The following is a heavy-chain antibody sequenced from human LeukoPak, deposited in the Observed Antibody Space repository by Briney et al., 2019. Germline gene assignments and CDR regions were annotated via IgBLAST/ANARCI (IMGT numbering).Heavy chain of an antibody. CDR1: GYTLTELS. V-gene: IGHV1-24*01. CDR2: FDPEDGET. Sequence: ASVKVSCKVSGYTLTELSMHWVRQAPGKGLEWMGGFDPEDGETICAQKFQGRVTMIEDTSTDTAYMELSSLSSEDTAVYYCATGSSWELRFFDYWGQGTLVTVSS. CDR3: ATGSSWELRFFDY. J-gene: IGHJ4*02. D-gene: IGHD1-26*01.